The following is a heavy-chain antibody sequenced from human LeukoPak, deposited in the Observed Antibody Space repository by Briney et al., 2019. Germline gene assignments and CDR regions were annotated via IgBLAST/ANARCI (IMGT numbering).Heavy chain of an antibody. CDR1: GGSISSISYY. V-gene: IGHV4-39*01. CDR2: IYYSGST. Sequence: SETLSLTCTLSGGSISSISYYWGWIRQPPGEGLEWSGSIYYSGSTYNPSLKSRVTISVDTSKKQFSLNLSSVTAADTAVYYCARHVLRRGPWFFEYWGQGTLVTVSS. J-gene: IGHJ4*02. CDR3: ARHVLRRGPWFFEY. D-gene: IGHD4-17*01.